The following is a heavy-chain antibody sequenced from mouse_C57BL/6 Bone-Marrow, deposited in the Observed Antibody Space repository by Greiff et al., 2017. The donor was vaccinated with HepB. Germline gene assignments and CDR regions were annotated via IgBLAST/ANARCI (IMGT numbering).Heavy chain of an antibody. J-gene: IGHJ1*03. CDR2: ISYDGSN. D-gene: IGHD2-12*01. V-gene: IGHV3-6*01. CDR1: GYSITSGYY. Sequence: EVKLMESGPGLVKPSQSLSLTCSVTGYSITSGYYWNWIRQFPGNKLEWMGYISYDGSNNYNPSLKNRISITRDTSKNQFFLKLNSVTTEDTATYYCAREGTIAPYWYFDVWGTGTTVTVSS. CDR3: AREGTIAPYWYFDV.